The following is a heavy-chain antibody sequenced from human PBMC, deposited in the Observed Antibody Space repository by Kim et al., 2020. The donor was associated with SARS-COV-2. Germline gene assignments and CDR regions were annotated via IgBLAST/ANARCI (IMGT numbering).Heavy chain of an antibody. Sequence: YNPSLKTRVTISVDTSKNQFSLKLRSVTAADTAVYYCAVVTAERGLGDDIWGQGTMVTVSS. V-gene: IGHV4-39*01. CDR3: AVVTAERGLGDDI. J-gene: IGHJ3*02. D-gene: IGHD2-21*02.